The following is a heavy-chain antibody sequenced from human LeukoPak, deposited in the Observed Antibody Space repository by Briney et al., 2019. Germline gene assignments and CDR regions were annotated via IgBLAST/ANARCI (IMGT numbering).Heavy chain of an antibody. Sequence: PSETLSLTCTVSGVSISSYNWSWIRQPPGKGLEWIGYIYYSGSTNYNPSLKSRVTISVDTSKNQFSLKLSSVTAADTAVYYCARAMVRGVYGAFDIWGQGTMVTVSS. V-gene: IGHV4-59*01. CDR2: IYYSGST. CDR3: ARAMVRGVYGAFDI. D-gene: IGHD3-10*01. CDR1: GVSISSYN. J-gene: IGHJ3*02.